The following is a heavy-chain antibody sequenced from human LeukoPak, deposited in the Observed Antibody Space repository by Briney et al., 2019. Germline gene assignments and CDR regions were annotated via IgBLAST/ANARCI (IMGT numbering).Heavy chain of an antibody. CDR2: IYYSGST. CDR1: GGSISSSSYY. Sequence: SETLSLTCTVSGGSISSSSYYWGWIRQPPGKGLECIGCIYYSGSTYYNPSLKSRVTISVDTSKNQFSLKLSSVTAADTAVYYCARSDTAMATYWYFDLWGRGTLVTVSS. J-gene: IGHJ2*01. D-gene: IGHD5-18*01. V-gene: IGHV4-39*07. CDR3: ARSDTAMATYWYFDL.